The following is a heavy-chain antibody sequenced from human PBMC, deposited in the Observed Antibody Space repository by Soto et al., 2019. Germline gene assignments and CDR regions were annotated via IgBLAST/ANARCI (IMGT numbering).Heavy chain of an antibody. CDR1: GGTISSYY. J-gene: IGHJ6*02. CDR3: ATGRISRGLDV. Sequence: SETLSLTCSVSGGTISSYYWSWIRQPPGKGLEWIGYIYSRGTTSYNPSLKSRATILVDTSKNQFSLRMTSVTATDTAVYYCATGRISRGLDVWGQGTTVTVSS. CDR2: IYSRGTT. V-gene: IGHV4-59*12.